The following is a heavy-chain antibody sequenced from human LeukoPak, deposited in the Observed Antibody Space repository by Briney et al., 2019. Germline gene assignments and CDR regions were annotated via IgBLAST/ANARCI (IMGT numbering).Heavy chain of an antibody. V-gene: IGHV1-46*01. CDR3: ARTYYYGSGSYHGGGTFDY. J-gene: IGHJ4*02. CDR1: GYTFTSYY. D-gene: IGHD3-10*01. Sequence: ASVKVSCKASGYTFTSYYMHWVRQAPGQGLEWMGIINPSGGSTSYAQKFQGRVTMTRDTSTSTVYMELSSLRSEDTAVYYCARTYYYGSGSYHGGGTFDYWGQGTLVTVSS. CDR2: INPSGGST.